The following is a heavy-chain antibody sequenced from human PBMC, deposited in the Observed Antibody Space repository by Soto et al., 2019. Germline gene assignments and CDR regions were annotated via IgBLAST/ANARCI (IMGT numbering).Heavy chain of an antibody. J-gene: IGHJ4*02. Sequence: DSVKGRFTISRDNAKDSLYLQMNSLRAEDTAVYYCARVDSSMPCDSWGQGTLVTVSS. CDR3: ARVDSSMPCDS. V-gene: IGHV3-7*01. D-gene: IGHD5-18*01.